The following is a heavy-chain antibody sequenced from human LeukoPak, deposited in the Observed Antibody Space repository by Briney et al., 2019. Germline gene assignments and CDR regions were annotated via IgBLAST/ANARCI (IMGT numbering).Heavy chain of an antibody. V-gene: IGHV4-61*02. CDR2: IYTSGST. J-gene: IGHJ6*03. D-gene: IGHD3-22*01. Sequence: SETLSLTCTVSGGSISSGSYYWIWIRQPVGKGLEWIGRIYTSGSTNYNPSLKSRVTISVDTSKNQFSLKLSSVTAADTAVYYCARVVFYDSSGYRYYYYMDVWGKGTTVTVSS. CDR3: ARVVFYDSSGYRYYYYMDV. CDR1: GGSISSGSYY.